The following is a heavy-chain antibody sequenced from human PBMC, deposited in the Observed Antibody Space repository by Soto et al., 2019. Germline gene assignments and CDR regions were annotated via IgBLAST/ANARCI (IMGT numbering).Heavy chain of an antibody. CDR1: GFTFSSYC. Sequence: GGSLRLSCTASGFTFSSYCMGWVRQAPGKGLQWVSTIRGDGVQTHYTDSVKGRFSISRDNSNNTVYLQMDGLRAEEKAMYFCARDVGLDSADCFADCGQGTQVTVSS. V-gene: IGHV3-23*01. D-gene: IGHD1-1*01. CDR3: ARDVGLDSADCFAD. J-gene: IGHJ4*02. CDR2: IRGDGVQT.